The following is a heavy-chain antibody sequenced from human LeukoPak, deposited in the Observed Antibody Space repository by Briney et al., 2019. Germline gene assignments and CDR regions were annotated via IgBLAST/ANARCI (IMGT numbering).Heavy chain of an antibody. CDR1: GFTFSSYS. Sequence: GGSLRLSCAASGFTFSSYSMNWVRQAPGKGLEWVSSISSSSSYIYYADSVKGRFTISRDNAKNSLYLQMNSLRAEDTAVYYCARGGSSISHTHFDYWGQGTLVTVSS. J-gene: IGHJ4*02. V-gene: IGHV3-21*01. CDR2: ISSSSSYI. CDR3: ARGGSSISHTHFDY. D-gene: IGHD2-2*01.